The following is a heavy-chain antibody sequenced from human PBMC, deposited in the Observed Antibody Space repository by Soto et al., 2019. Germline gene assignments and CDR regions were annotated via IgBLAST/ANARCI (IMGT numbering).Heavy chain of an antibody. D-gene: IGHD2-8*01. J-gene: IGHJ4*02. V-gene: IGHV1-58*01. Sequence: SVKVSCKASGFTFTSSAFQWVRQARGQRLEWIGWIAVGSGYTNYAQRFQDRVTLTRDMSTATTYMELSRLTSEDTAIYYCAADATAWQQMVPSDYWGQGTLVNVSS. CDR2: IAVGSGYT. CDR3: AADATAWQQMVPSDY. CDR1: GFTFTSSA.